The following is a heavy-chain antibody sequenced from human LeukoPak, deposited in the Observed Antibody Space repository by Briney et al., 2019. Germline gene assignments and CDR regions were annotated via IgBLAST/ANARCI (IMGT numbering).Heavy chain of an antibody. D-gene: IGHD3-9*01. V-gene: IGHV3-53*01. Sequence: GGSLGLSCAASGFTVSSNYMSWVRQAPGKGLEWVSVIYSGGSTYYADSVKGRFTISRDNSKNTLYLQMNSLRAEDTAVYYCARSPLYYDILTGQPYYYGMDVWGQGTTVTVSS. CDR1: GFTVSSNY. CDR2: IYSGGST. CDR3: ARSPLYYDILTGQPYYYGMDV. J-gene: IGHJ6*02.